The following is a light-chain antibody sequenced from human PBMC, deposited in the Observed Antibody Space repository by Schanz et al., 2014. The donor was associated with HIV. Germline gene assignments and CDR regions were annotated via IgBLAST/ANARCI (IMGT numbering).Light chain of an antibody. CDR2: GDK. CDR1: SSNIGAGYE. CDR3: SSYAGSNVA. J-gene: IGLJ2*01. V-gene: IGLV1-40*01. Sequence: QSVLTQPPSVSGAPGQRVTISCTGSSSNIGAGYEVHWYKQLPETAPKLLIFGDKNRPSGVPDRYSGSKSDTSASLAITGLQAEDEADYYCSSYAGSNVAFGGGTKLTVL.